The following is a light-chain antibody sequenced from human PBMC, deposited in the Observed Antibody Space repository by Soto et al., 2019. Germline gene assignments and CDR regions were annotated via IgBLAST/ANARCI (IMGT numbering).Light chain of an antibody. CDR1: QSVRSN. CDR2: GAS. V-gene: IGKV3-15*01. Sequence: EIVMTQSPATLSVSPGERATLSCRASQSVRSNLAWYQQKPGQAPRLLMYGASTWATGIPARFSGSGSGTEFTLTITSLQSEDFAVYYCQQYNNWLYTFGQGTKVDIK. CDR3: QQYNNWLYT. J-gene: IGKJ2*01.